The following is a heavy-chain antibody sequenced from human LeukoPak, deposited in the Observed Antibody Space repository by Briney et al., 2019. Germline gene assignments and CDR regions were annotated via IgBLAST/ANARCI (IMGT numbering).Heavy chain of an antibody. CDR2: INHSGST. D-gene: IGHD6-13*01. J-gene: IGHJ1*01. V-gene: IGHV4-39*07. CDR1: GGSISSSSYY. CDR3: ARGRPAAGQRYFQH. Sequence: PSETLSLTCTVSGGSISSSSYYWGWIRQPPGKGLEWIGEINHSGSTNYNPSLKSRVTISVDTSKNQFSLKLSSVTAADTAVYYCARGRPAAGQRYFQHWGQGTLVTVSS.